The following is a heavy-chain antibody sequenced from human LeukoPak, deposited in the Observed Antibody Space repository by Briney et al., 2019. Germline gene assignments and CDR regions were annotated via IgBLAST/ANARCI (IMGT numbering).Heavy chain of an antibody. CDR1: GGSFSGYY. V-gene: IGHV4-34*01. CDR3: ATTGYRVAARRGSTALPYFDD. D-gene: IGHD6-6*01. J-gene: IGHJ4*02. CDR2: INHSGST. Sequence: SETLSLTCAVYGGSFSGYYWSWIRQPPGKGLEWIGEINHSGSTNYNPSLKSRVTISVDTSKNQFSLKLSSVTAADTAVYYCATTGYRVAARRGSTALPYFDDWGQGALVTVSS.